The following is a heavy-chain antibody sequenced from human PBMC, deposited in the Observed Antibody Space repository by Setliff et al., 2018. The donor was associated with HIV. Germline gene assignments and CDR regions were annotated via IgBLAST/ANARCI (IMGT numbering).Heavy chain of an antibody. CDR3: ARYIRDLTFTFYYYYMDV. V-gene: IGHV3-7*03. CDR1: GFTFSAHQ. D-gene: IGHD3-10*01. Sequence: GGSLRLSCAASGFTFSAHQMSWVRQPPGKGLEWVANIKADGTDKYYVDSVKGRFAIARDNSKNSLYLQMNSLRAGDTAVYYCARYIRDLTFTFYYYYMDVWSEGTAVTV. CDR2: IKADGTDK. J-gene: IGHJ6*03.